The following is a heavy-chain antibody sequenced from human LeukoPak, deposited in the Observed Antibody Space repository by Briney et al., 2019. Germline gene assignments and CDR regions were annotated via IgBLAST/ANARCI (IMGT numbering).Heavy chain of an antibody. CDR2: IWYDGSNK. Sequence: GRSLRLSCAASGFTFSSYGVHWVRQAPGKGLEWVAVIWYDGSNKYYADSVKGRFTISRDNSKNTLYLQMNSLRAEDTAVYYCARDKYSSGYYLFDYWGQGTLVTVSS. J-gene: IGHJ4*02. CDR3: ARDKYSSGYYLFDY. V-gene: IGHV3-33*01. D-gene: IGHD3-22*01. CDR1: GFTFSSYG.